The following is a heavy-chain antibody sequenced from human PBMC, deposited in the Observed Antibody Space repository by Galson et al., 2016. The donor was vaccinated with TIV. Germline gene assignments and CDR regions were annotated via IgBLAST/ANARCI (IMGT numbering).Heavy chain of an antibody. J-gene: IGHJ5*02. CDR2: IYYSGST. CDR3: ARVPLADSSTWSYVRFDP. CDR1: GGSISSGNYY. Sequence: TLSPTCTVSGGSISSGNYYWSWIRQHPGKGLEWIGYIYYSGSTYYNPSLKSRVTISVDTSKNQFSLKLSSVTAADTAVYYCARVPLADSSTWSYVRFDPWGQGTLVTVSS. V-gene: IGHV4-31*03. D-gene: IGHD6-13*01.